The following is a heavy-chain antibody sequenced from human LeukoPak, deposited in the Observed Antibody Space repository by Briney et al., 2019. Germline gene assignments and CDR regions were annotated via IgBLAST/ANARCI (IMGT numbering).Heavy chain of an antibody. Sequence: ASVKVSCKASGYTFTGYYMHWVRQAPGQGLEWMGWINHNSGGTNYAQKFQGRVTMTRDTSISTAYMELSRLKSDDTAVYYCASDAFIAATHGWSDYWGQGTLVTVSS. V-gene: IGHV1-2*02. CDR1: GYTFTGYY. CDR3: ASDAFIAATHGWSDY. CDR2: INHNSGGT. D-gene: IGHD6-6*01. J-gene: IGHJ4*02.